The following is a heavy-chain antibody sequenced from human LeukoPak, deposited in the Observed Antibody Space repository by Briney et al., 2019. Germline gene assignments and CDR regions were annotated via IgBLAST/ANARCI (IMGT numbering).Heavy chain of an antibody. CDR1: GYTFTSHA. Sequence: ASVKVSCKASGYTFTSHAMRWVRQAPGQRLEWMGWINAGNGNTKYSQKFQGRVTITRDTSASTAYMELSSLRSEDTAVYYCARVAAYGLELSYWGQGTLVTVSS. CDR2: INAGNGNT. V-gene: IGHV1-3*01. CDR3: ARVAAYGLELSY. D-gene: IGHD1-7*01. J-gene: IGHJ4*02.